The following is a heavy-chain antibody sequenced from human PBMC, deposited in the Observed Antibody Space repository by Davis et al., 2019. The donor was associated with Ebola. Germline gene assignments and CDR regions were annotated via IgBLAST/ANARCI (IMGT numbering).Heavy chain of an antibody. Sequence: GGSLRPSCPATGFTSTSYGMHWVRQAPGKGLEWVAIISSDGINKYYGDSVKGRFTISRDNSKDTLYLQMNSLRAEDTAVYYCAKGLKVSGWYYFDYWGQGTLVTVSS. CDR3: AKGLKVSGWYYFDY. D-gene: IGHD6-19*01. CDR2: ISSDGINK. J-gene: IGHJ4*02. V-gene: IGHV3-30*18. CDR1: GFTSTSYG.